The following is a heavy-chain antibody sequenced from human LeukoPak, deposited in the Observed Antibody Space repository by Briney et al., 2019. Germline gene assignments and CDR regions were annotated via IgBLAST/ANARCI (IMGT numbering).Heavy chain of an antibody. Sequence: PGGSLRLSCAASGFTFDDYAMHWVRQAPGKGLEWVSLISGDGGSTYYADSVKGRFTVSRDNSKNSLYLQMNSLRTEDTALYYCAKSGSVAADYYYYYYMDVWGKGTTVTVSS. CDR2: ISGDGGST. CDR3: AKSGSVAADYYYYYYMDV. J-gene: IGHJ6*03. CDR1: GFTFDDYA. V-gene: IGHV3-43*02. D-gene: IGHD3-10*01.